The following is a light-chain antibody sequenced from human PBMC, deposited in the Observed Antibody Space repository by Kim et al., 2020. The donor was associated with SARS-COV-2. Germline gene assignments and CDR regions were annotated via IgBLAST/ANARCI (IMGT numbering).Light chain of an antibody. CDR2: GDN. CDR1: RSNIGSNP. Sequence: GQRVTISCSGSRSNIGSNPVNWFQHLPGTAPRLLIYGDNQRPSGVPDRFSASKSGTSASLAISGLQSEDETYYYCATWDDSLNGGVFGGGTQLTVL. J-gene: IGLJ3*02. CDR3: ATWDDSLNGGV. V-gene: IGLV1-44*01.